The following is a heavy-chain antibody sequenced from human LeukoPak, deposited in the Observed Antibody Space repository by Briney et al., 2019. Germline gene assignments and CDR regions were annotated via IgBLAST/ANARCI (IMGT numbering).Heavy chain of an antibody. CDR2: ISYDGSNK. J-gene: IGHJ4*02. CDR3: AKDLYHYYDSSGYLDY. D-gene: IGHD3-22*01. CDR1: GFTFSSYG. V-gene: IGHV3-30*18. Sequence: GRSLRLSCAASGFTFSSYGMLWVRQAPGKGLEWVAVISYDGSNKYYADSVKGRFTISRDNSKNTLYLQMNSLRAEDTAVYYCAKDLYHYYDSSGYLDYWGQGTLVTVSS.